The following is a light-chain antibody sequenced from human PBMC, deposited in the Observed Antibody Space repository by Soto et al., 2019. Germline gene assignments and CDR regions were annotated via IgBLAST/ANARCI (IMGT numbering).Light chain of an antibody. CDR3: QQYYDWFT. CDR2: DAS. J-gene: IGKJ2*01. V-gene: IGKV3-15*01. CDR1: HSIDRR. Sequence: EVVLTQSPATLSVSPGERATLSCRASHSIDRRIAWYQQSPGQAPRLLIYDASTRATGIPGRFSGSGSGTEFSLTISSLLSEDFAVYYCQQYYDWFTFGQGTRLETK.